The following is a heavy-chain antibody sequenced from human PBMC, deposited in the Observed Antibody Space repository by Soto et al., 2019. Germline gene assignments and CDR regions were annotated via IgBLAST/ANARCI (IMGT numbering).Heavy chain of an antibody. J-gene: IGHJ4*02. Sequence: SLTGSCEPSVGTLRGSAIIWVRQSPVQAPERLGGIIPIFGTANVAQKLQGRVRITADKSTSTAYMELSSLRSEDTAVYYCGRVRGDSSGYHRDAVFDYWGKGTLVTVS. CDR3: GRVRGDSSGYHRDAVFDY. V-gene: IGHV1-69*06. CDR1: VGTLRGSA. D-gene: IGHD3-22*01. CDR2: IIPIFGTA.